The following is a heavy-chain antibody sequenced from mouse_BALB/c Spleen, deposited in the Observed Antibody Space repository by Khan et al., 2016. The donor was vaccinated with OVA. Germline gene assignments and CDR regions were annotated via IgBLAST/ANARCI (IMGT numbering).Heavy chain of an antibody. CDR2: ISYSGNT. J-gene: IGHJ2*01. CDR3: ARMYGGDLDY. CDR1: GYSITSDYA. Sequence: VQLKESGPGLVKPSQSLSLTCTVTGYSITSDYAWSWIRQFPGNKLEWMGFISYSGNTNYNPSLKSRVSVTRDTSKNQFFLQLNSVTTEDTATYYCARMYGGDLDYWGQGTTLTVSS. V-gene: IGHV3-2*02. D-gene: IGHD2-10*02.